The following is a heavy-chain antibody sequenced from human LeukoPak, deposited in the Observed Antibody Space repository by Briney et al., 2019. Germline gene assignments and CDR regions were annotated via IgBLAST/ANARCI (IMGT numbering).Heavy chain of an antibody. Sequence: GGSLRLSCTTSGFRFSRYNFNWVRQAPGKGLEWLSYISTTSETIYYGDSVKGRFNISRDNAKNFLYLQMDSLRAEDTAVYFCATYHDTTGYFKEAFEMWGQGTFVTVSS. D-gene: IGHD3-22*01. J-gene: IGHJ3*02. CDR2: ISTTSETI. CDR1: GFRFSRYN. CDR3: ATYHDTTGYFKEAFEM. V-gene: IGHV3-48*01.